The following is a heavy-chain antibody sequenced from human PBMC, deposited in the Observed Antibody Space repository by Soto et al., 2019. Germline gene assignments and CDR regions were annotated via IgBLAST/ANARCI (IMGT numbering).Heavy chain of an antibody. Sequence: ASVKVSCKASGGTFSSYAISWVRQAPGQGLEWMGGIIPIFGTANYAQKFQGRVTITADKSTSTAYMELSSLRSEDTAVYYCARESYNSTWSFQHWGQGTLVTVSS. CDR2: IIPIFGTA. CDR3: ARESYNSTWSFQH. V-gene: IGHV1-69*06. CDR1: GGTFSSYA. J-gene: IGHJ1*01. D-gene: IGHD6-13*01.